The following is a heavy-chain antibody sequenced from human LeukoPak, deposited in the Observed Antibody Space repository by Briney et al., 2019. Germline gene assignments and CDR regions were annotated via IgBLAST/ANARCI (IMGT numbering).Heavy chain of an antibody. Sequence: ASVKVSCKASGYTFTSYDINWVRQATGQGLEWMGWMNPNSGNAGYAQKFQGRVTMTRNTSISTAYMELSSLRSEDTAVYYCARGDYYGSGSYYKVWGQGTLVTVSS. CDR3: ARGDYYGSGSYYKV. D-gene: IGHD3-10*01. CDR2: MNPNSGNA. J-gene: IGHJ4*02. V-gene: IGHV1-8*01. CDR1: GYTFTSYD.